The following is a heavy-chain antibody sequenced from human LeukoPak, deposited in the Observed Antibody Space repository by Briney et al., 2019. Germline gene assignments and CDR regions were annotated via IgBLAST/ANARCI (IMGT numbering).Heavy chain of an antibody. J-gene: IGHJ3*01. CDR3: AGDVMSTALDAFDV. V-gene: IGHV4-30-4*02. CDR2: IYYSGST. D-gene: IGHD1-1*01. CDR1: GGSISSGDYY. Sequence: SETLSLTCTVSGGSISSGDYYWSWIRQPPGKGLEWIGYIYYSGSTYYNPSLKSRVTISVDTSKNQFSLQLRSVTAADTAVYYCAGDVMSTALDAFDVWGQGTMVTVSS.